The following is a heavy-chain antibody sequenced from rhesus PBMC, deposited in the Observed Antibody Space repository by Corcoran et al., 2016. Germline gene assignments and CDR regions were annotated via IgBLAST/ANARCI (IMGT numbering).Heavy chain of an antibody. V-gene: IGHV4-65*01. CDR2: ISGSSGST. D-gene: IGHD4-23*01. Sequence: QVQLQESGPGLVKPSETLSLTCAVSGGSVSSSNWWSWIRQPPGKVLEWIGYISGSSGSTYYNPSLKRRVTISIDTSKNQFSLNLSSVTAADTAGYYCARDGSMNTVTTPYDYWGQGVLVTVSS. J-gene: IGHJ4*01. CDR1: GGSVSSSNW. CDR3: ARDGSMNTVTTPYDY.